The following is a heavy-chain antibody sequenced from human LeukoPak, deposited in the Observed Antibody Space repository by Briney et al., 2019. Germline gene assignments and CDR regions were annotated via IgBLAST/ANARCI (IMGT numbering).Heavy chain of an antibody. CDR2: IYSGGST. V-gene: IGHV3-53*01. Sequence: GGSLRLSCAVSGFIFSSDYMSWVRQAPGKGLEWVSTIYSGGSTYYADSVKGRFTISRDNSKNTLYLQMNSLRAEDTAVYYCARHDWFDPWGRGTLVTVSS. CDR1: GFIFSSDY. CDR3: ARHDWFDP. J-gene: IGHJ5*02.